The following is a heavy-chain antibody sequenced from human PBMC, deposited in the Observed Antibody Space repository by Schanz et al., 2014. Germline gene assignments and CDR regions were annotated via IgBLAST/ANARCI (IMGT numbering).Heavy chain of an antibody. CDR3: ARKVVATIGGYYDN. V-gene: IGHV3-23*04. Sequence: VQVVQSGGGLVKPGGSLRLSCAASGFSFSSYAMDWVRQARGKGLEWVSAMNESHSTIYYADSVRGRFTISRDNAENTLFLQMNSLRAEDTAVYYCARKVVATIGGYYDNWGQGTLVIVSS. CDR2: MNESHSTI. D-gene: IGHD5-12*01. CDR1: GFSFSSYA. J-gene: IGHJ4*02.